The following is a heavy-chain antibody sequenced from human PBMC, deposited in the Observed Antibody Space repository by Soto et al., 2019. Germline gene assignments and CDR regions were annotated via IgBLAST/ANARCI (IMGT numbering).Heavy chain of an antibody. J-gene: IGHJ5*02. CDR2: ITPIFGTA. D-gene: IGHD2-15*01. V-gene: IGHV1-69*13. CDR1: GGTFSSYA. Sequence: SVKVSCKASGGTFSSYAISWVRQAPGQGLEWMGGITPIFGTANYAQKFQGRVTITADESTSTAYMELSSLRSEDTAVYYCARAPPIVVRTWFEPWGQGTLVTVSS. CDR3: ARAPPIVVRTWFEP.